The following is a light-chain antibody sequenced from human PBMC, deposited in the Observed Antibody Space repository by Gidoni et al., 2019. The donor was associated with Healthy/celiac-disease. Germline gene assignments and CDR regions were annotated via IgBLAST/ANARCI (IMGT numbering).Light chain of an antibody. CDR3: QQYNTLST. CDR2: KAS. Sequence: DIQMTQSPSTLSASVGDRVTITCRASQSISSWLAWYQQKPGKAPKLRIYKASSLESGVPSRFSGSGSGTEFTLTISSLQPDDFATYYCQQYNTLSTFGGGTKVEIK. CDR1: QSISSW. J-gene: IGKJ4*01. V-gene: IGKV1-5*03.